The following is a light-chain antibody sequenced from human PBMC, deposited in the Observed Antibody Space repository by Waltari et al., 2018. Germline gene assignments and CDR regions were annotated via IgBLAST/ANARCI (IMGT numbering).Light chain of an antibody. J-gene: IGLJ3*02. CDR1: SGSIFTTSY. V-gene: IGLV8-61*01. Sequence: QTVVTQEPSLSVSPGGTVTPTCALSSGSIFTTSYSTWYQPPPGQAPRTLVDTANARSSGVPDRVSGSILGNTAALTITGAQADDESDYYCALYMGSGIWVFGGGTRLTVL. CDR2: TAN. CDR3: ALYMGSGIWV.